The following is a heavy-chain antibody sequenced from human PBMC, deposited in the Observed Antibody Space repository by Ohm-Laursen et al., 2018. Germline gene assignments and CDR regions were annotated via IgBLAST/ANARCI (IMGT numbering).Heavy chain of an antibody. Sequence: SLRLSCAASGFAFSTHYMSWVRQAPGQGLEWIAYITKTGRTIYYADSVRGRLTISRDNTANSMFLQMNSLRVEDTAVYYCARGGELGHTYGPVFDFWGQGSLVTVSS. CDR3: ARGGELGHTYGPVFDF. D-gene: IGHD5-18*01. J-gene: IGHJ4*02. CDR1: GFAFSTHY. V-gene: IGHV3-11*01. CDR2: ITKTGRTI.